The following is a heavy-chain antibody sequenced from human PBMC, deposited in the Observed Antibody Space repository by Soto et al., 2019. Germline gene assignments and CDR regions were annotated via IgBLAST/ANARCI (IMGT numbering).Heavy chain of an antibody. J-gene: IGHJ4*02. V-gene: IGHV1-18*01. CDR2: ISAYNGNT. Sequence: ASVKVSCKASGYTFTSYGISWVRQAPGQGLEWMGWISAYNGNTNYAQKLQGRVTMTTDTSTSTAYMELRSLRSEDTAVYYCARVGYGSGSYIPYYFDYWGQGTLVTVSS. CDR1: GYTFTSYG. D-gene: IGHD3-10*01. CDR3: ARVGYGSGSYIPYYFDY.